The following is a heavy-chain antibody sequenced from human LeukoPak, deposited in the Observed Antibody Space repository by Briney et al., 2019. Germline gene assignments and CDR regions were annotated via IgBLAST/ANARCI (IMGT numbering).Heavy chain of an antibody. CDR1: GYTFTSYG. CDR2: ISAYNGNT. Sequence: ASVKVSCKASGYTFTSYGISWVRQAPGQGLEWMGWISAYNGNTNYAQKLQGRVTMTTDTSTSTAYMELRSLRSDDTVVYYCARDRTVGSGWYGGVDYWGQGTLVTVSS. J-gene: IGHJ4*02. V-gene: IGHV1-18*01. CDR3: ARDRTVGSGWYGGVDY. D-gene: IGHD6-19*01.